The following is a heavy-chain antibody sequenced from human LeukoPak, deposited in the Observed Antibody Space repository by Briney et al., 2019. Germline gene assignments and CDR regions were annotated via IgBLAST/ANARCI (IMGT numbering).Heavy chain of an antibody. J-gene: IGHJ5*02. CDR1: GGTFSSYA. V-gene: IGHV1-69*04. CDR2: IVPILGIA. CDR3: AREEYYGSGSYSHDNWFDP. D-gene: IGHD3-10*01. Sequence: ASVKVSCKASGGTFSSYAISWVRQAPGQGLEWMGRIVPILGIANYAQKFQGRVTNTADKSKSTAYMEVSRLRSEDTAVYYCAREEYYGSGSYSHDNWFDPWGQGTLVTVSS.